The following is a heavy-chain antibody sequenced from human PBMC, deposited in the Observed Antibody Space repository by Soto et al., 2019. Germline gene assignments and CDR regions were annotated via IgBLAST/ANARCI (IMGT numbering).Heavy chain of an antibody. D-gene: IGHD2-2*01. CDR3: ARLGGYCSSTSCYGYYGMDV. V-gene: IGHV4-39*01. J-gene: IGHJ6*02. CDR1: GGSISSNFYY. CDR2: ISNIGFT. Sequence: SETLSLTCTVSGGSISSNFYYWGWIRQPPGKGLQWIGYISNIGFTYYNPSLESRVTISVDTSKNQFSLKVTSVTAADTAVYYCARLGGYCSSTSCYGYYGMDVWGQGTTVNVSS.